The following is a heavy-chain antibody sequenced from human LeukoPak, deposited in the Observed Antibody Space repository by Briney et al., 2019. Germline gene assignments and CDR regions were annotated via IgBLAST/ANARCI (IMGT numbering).Heavy chain of an antibody. Sequence: ASVKVSCKASGYTFTSYAINWVRQAPGQGLEWMGWINTDTGNSTFAQDFTGRFVFSLETSVSTAYLQINNLKAEDTAVYYCARARIIALRGITNMGFDPWGQGTLVTVSS. J-gene: IGHJ5*02. V-gene: IGHV7-4-1*02. CDR2: INTDTGNS. CDR1: GYTFTSYA. D-gene: IGHD3-10*01. CDR3: ARARIIALRGITNMGFDP.